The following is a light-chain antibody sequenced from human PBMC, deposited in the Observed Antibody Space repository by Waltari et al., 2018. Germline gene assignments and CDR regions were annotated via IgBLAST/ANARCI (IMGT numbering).Light chain of an antibody. CDR2: KAS. CDR1: QSISNW. J-gene: IGKJ4*01. V-gene: IGKV1-5*03. Sequence: DIQMTHSPSTLSASVGGRVTLTCRASQSISNWLAWCQQKPGKAPKLLIYKASTLESGVPSRFSGSGSGTEFTLTISSLQPDDFATYYCQQYNSYSLLTFGGGTKVEIK. CDR3: QQYNSYSLLT.